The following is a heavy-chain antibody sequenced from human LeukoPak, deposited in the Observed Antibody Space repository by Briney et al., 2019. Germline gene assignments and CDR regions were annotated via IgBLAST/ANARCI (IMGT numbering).Heavy chain of an antibody. J-gene: IGHJ6*02. V-gene: IGHV1-18*01. Sequence: ASVKVSCKASGYTFTSYGISWVRQAPGQGLEWMGWISAYNGNTNYAQKLQGRVTMTTDTSTSTAYMELRSLGSDDTAVYYCAREYYCSSTSCTYYYYYGMDVWGQGTTVTVSS. CDR2: ISAYNGNT. CDR3: AREYYCSSTSCTYYYYYGMDV. CDR1: GYTFTSYG. D-gene: IGHD2-2*01.